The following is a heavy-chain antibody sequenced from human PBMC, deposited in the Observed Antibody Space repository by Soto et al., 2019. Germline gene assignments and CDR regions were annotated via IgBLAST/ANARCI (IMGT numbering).Heavy chain of an antibody. CDR3: ASLQFGGPFDY. D-gene: IGHD3-16*01. CDR1: GFTFSNYW. J-gene: IGHJ4*02. Sequence: EVQLVESGGGLVQPGGSLRLSCAASGFTFSNYWMSWVRQAPGKGLEWVANIKQDGGEKNYVDSVKRRSTISRDNANNSLYLQMNRLRAEDTAVYYCASLQFGGPFDYWGQGTLVIVSS. V-gene: IGHV3-7*01. CDR2: IKQDGGEK.